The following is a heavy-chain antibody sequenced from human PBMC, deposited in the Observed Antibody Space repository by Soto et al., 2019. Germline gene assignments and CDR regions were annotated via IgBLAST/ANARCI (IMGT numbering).Heavy chain of an antibody. CDR2: IYYSGST. CDR3: ARTAYYYDSSGYLYYFDK. J-gene: IGHJ4*02. Sequence: KTSETLSLTCTVSGGSISTYYWSWIRQPPGKGLEWIGYIYYSGSTNYNPSLKSRVTISVDTSKNQFSLKLSAVTAADTAVYYCARTAYYYDSSGYLYYFDKWGQGTLVTVSS. CDR1: GGSISTYY. V-gene: IGHV4-59*01. D-gene: IGHD3-22*01.